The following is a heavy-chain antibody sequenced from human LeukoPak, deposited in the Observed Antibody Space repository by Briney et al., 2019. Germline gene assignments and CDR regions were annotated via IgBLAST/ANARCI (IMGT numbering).Heavy chain of an antibody. CDR3: ARGWWLRGSFDY. CDR2: INHSGST. Sequence: SETLSLTCAVYGGSFSGYYWSWIRQPPGKGLEWIGEINHSGSTNYNPSLKSRVTISVGTSKNQFSLKLSSVTAADTAVYYCARGWWLRGSFDYWGQGTLVTVSS. CDR1: GGSFSGYY. V-gene: IGHV4-34*01. J-gene: IGHJ4*02. D-gene: IGHD5-12*01.